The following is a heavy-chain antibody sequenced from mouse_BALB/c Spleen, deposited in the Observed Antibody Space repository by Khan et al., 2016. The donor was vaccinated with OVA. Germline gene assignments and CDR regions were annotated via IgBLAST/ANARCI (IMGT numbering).Heavy chain of an antibody. V-gene: IGHV3-2*02. CDR1: GYSITSDYA. Sequence: VQLQQSGPGLVKPSQSLSLTCTVTGYSITSDYAWNWIRQFPGNKLEWMGYISYSGSTSYNPSLKSRISITRDTSKNQFFLQLNSVTTEDTATYYCGREGYDYDYAMDYWGQGTSVTVSS. D-gene: IGHD2-4*01. CDR3: GREGYDYDYAMDY. CDR2: ISYSGST. J-gene: IGHJ4*01.